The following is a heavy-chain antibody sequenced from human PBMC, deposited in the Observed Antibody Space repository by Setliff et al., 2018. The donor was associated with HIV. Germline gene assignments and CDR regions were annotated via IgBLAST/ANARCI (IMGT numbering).Heavy chain of an antibody. CDR2: ITWNGGGT. V-gene: IGHV3-43D*03. CDR3: AGGPTGSGSSYLHY. Sequence: PGGSLRLSCSASGFLFNRYSLNWVRQAPGRGPEWVSLITWNGGGTYYAESVRGRFTISRDNSRNSLYLQMNSLRGEDSALYYCAGGPTGSGSSYLHYWGQGTLVTVSS. J-gene: IGHJ4*02. D-gene: IGHD3-10*01. CDR1: GFLFNRYS.